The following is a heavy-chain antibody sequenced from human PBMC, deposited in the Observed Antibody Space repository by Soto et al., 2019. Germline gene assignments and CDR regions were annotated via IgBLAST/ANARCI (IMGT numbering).Heavy chain of an antibody. Sequence: QVQLVQSGAEVKKPGSSVKVSCKASGGTFSSYAINWVRQAPGQGLEWMGGIIPIFGTANYAQKFQGRVTSTADEPTSTGYMELSSLRSEDTAVYYCARDAEMATYGMDGWGQGTTVTVS. V-gene: IGHV1-69*12. CDR3: ARDAEMATYGMDG. D-gene: IGHD5-12*01. CDR2: IIPIFGTA. J-gene: IGHJ6*02. CDR1: GGTFSSYA.